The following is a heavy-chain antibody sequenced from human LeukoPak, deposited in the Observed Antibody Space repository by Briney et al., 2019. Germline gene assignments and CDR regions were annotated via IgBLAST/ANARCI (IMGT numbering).Heavy chain of an antibody. Sequence: SETLSLTCAVYGGSFSGYYWSWIRQPPGKGLEWIGEINHSGSTNYNPSLKSRVTISVDTSKNQFSLKLSSVTAAGTAVYYCARGKVPYYFDYWGQGTLVTVSS. CDR3: ARGKVPYYFDY. CDR2: INHSGST. V-gene: IGHV4-34*01. J-gene: IGHJ4*02. CDR1: GGSFSGYY.